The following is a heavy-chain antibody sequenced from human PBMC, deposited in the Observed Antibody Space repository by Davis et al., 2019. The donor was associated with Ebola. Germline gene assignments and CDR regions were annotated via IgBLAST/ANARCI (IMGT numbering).Heavy chain of an antibody. CDR2: INPNSGGT. CDR1: GYTFTGYY. D-gene: IGHD3-22*01. J-gene: IGHJ6*02. Sequence: AASVKVSCKASGYTFTGYYMHWVRQAPGQGLEWMGRINPNSGGTNYAQKFRGRVTMTRDTSISTAYMELSRLRSDDTAVYYCARGGIIMVVVPLDYNFYGMDVWGQGTTVTVSS. CDR3: ARGGIIMVVVPLDYNFYGMDV. V-gene: IGHV1-2*06.